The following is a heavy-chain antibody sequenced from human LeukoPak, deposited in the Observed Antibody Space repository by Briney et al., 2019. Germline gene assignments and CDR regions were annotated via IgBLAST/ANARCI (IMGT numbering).Heavy chain of an antibody. Sequence: GGSLRLSCAASGFTFSNFAIHWVRQAPGKGLEWVAVILYDGRNKYYGDSVEGRFTISRDNSKNTVYLEMNSLRAEDTAVYYCAKNLPDSFLAAAECWGQGTLVTVSS. D-gene: IGHD6-13*01. J-gene: IGHJ4*02. CDR3: AKNLPDSFLAAAEC. CDR1: GFTFSNFA. V-gene: IGHV3-30*18. CDR2: ILYDGRNK.